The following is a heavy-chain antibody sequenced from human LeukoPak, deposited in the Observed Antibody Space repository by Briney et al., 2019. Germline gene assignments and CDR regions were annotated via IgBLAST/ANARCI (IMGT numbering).Heavy chain of an antibody. Sequence: SETLSLTCTVSGDSLTSGSRYWSWIRQPAGKGLEWIGHFYSSTRTTYNPSLESRVTISGDTAKNQFSLKLDSVPAADTAVYFCARCMSELDYGDYAYYYHMDVWGKGTTVTVSS. D-gene: IGHD4-17*01. J-gene: IGHJ6*04. V-gene: IGHV4-61*09. CDR2: FYSSTRT. CDR1: GDSLTSGSRY. CDR3: ARCMSELDYGDYAYYYHMDV.